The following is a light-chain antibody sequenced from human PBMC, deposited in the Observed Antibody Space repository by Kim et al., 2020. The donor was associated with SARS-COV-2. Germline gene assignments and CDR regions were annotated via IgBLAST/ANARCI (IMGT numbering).Light chain of an antibody. CDR2: WAS. Sequence: DIVMTQSPDSLAVSLGERATINCKSSQSVLYSSNNKNYLAWYQQKPGQPPKLLIYWASTRESGVPDRFSGSGSGTDFTLTISSLQAEDVAVYYCQQYYSTRTFGQGTKVYIK. J-gene: IGKJ1*01. CDR1: QSVLYSSNNKNY. CDR3: QQYYSTRT. V-gene: IGKV4-1*01.